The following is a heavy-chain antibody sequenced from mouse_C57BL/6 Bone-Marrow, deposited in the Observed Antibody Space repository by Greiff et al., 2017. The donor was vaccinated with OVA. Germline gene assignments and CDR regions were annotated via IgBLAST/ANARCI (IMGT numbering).Heavy chain of an antibody. CDR1: GYTFTSYW. CDR3: TGGYYGSSSRGFAY. Sequence: EVQGVESGTVLARPGASVKMSCKTSGYTFTSYWMHWVKQRPGQGLEWIGAIYPGNSDTSYNQKFKGKAKLTAVTSASTAYMELSSLTNEDSAVYYCTGGYYGSSSRGFAYWGQGTLVTVSA. D-gene: IGHD1-1*01. CDR2: IYPGNSDT. V-gene: IGHV1-5*01. J-gene: IGHJ3*01.